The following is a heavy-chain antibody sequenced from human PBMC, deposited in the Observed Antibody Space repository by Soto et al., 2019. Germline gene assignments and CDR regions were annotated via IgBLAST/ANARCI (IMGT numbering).Heavy chain of an antibody. Sequence: GGSLRLSCAASGFTFSSYSMNWVRQAPGKGLEWVSSISSSSSYIYYADSVKGRFTISRDNAKNSLYLQMNSLRVEDTARYYCAKEVSLGSTVDLGYWGQGSLVTVSS. CDR2: ISSSSSYI. CDR3: AKEVSLGSTVDLGY. J-gene: IGHJ4*02. D-gene: IGHD7-27*01. CDR1: GFTFSSYS. V-gene: IGHV3-21*04.